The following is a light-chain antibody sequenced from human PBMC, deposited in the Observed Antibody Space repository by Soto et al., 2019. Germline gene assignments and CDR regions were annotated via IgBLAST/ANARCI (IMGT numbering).Light chain of an antibody. CDR1: SSDVGGYHY. Sequence: QSALTQPASVSGSPGQSITISCTGTSSDVGGYHYVSWYQQHPGKVPKLMIYEVFRRPSGISNRFSGSKSGNTASLTISGLHAEDEADYYCCSYTTTSTYVFGGGTKLTVL. J-gene: IGLJ2*01. V-gene: IGLV2-14*01. CDR2: EVF. CDR3: CSYTTTSTYV.